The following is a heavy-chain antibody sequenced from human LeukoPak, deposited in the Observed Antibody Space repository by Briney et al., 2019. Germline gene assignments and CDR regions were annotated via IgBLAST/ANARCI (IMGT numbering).Heavy chain of an antibody. J-gene: IGHJ5*02. V-gene: IGHV1-2*02. CDR1: GYTFTGYY. CDR2: INPNSGGT. D-gene: IGHD1-1*01. CDR3: ARAGQVGHNYLDP. Sequence: ASVKVSCKASGYTFTGYYMHWVRQAPGQGLEWMGWINPNSGGTNYAQKFQGRLTITADKSTSTSYMELTHLRSDDTAVYYCARAGQVGHNYLDPWGQGTLVTVSS.